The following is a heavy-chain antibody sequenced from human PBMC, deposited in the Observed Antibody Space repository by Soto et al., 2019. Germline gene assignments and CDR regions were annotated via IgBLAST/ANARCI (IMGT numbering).Heavy chain of an antibody. CDR1: GYTFTSYG. D-gene: IGHD2-15*01. CDR3: ARDPSHLAAAPSFFDY. CDR2: ISAYNGHT. V-gene: IGHV1-18*01. J-gene: IGHJ4*02. Sequence: QVQLVQSGAEVKKPGASVKVSCKASGYTFTSYGISWVRQAPGQGLEWMGWISAYNGHTNYAQKLQGRVTMTTDTTTSTAYMELRGLRSDDTAVYYCARDPSHLAAAPSFFDYWGQGTLVTVSS.